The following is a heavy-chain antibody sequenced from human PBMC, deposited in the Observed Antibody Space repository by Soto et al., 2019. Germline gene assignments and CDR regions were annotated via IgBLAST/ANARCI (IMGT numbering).Heavy chain of an antibody. CDR3: ARLQAAAGDNDLTFDY. D-gene: IGHD6-13*01. CDR1: GYTFTGYY. V-gene: IGHV1-2*04. Sequence: GASVKVSCKASGYTFTGYYMHWVRQAPGQGLEWMGWINPNSGGTNYVQKFQGWVTMTRDTSISTAYMELSRLRSDDTAMYYCARLQAAAGDNDLTFDYWGQGTLVT. J-gene: IGHJ4*02. CDR2: INPNSGGT.